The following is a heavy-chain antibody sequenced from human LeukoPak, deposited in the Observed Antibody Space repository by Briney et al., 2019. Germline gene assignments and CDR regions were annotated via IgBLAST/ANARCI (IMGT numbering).Heavy chain of an antibody. D-gene: IGHD3-10*01. CDR1: GGSISSSSYY. CDR3: ARQDGSGSQFDY. V-gene: IGHV4-39*01. Sequence: SETLSFTCTVSGGSISSSSYYWGWIRQPPGKGLEWIGSIYYSGSTYYNPSLKSRVTISVDTSKNQFSLKLSSVTAADTAVYYCARQDGSGSQFDYWGQGTLVTVSS. CDR2: IYYSGST. J-gene: IGHJ4*02.